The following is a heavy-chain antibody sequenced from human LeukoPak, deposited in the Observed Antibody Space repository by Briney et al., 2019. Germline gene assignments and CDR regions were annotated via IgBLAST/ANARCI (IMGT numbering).Heavy chain of an antibody. V-gene: IGHV4-4*07. CDR1: GGSISTYY. D-gene: IGHD3-10*01. CDR3: ARDFGAYPGSTFDL. CDR2: ISTTGST. J-gene: IGHJ3*01. Sequence: PSETLSLACTVSGGSISTYYWNWIRQPAGKGLEWIGRISTTGSTHYNPPLKSRVTMSLDTSKNHFSLKLSSVTAADTALYFCARDFGAYPGSTFDLWGQGTLVTVSS.